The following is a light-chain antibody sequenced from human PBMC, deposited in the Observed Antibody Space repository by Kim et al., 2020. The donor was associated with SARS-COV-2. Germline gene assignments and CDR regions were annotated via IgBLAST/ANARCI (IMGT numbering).Light chain of an antibody. CDR3: CSYAGSYTYV. Sequence: GQSVTISCTGTSSAVGGYNYVSWYQQPPGKAPKLMIYDVSKRPSGVPDRFSGSKSGNTASLTISGLQAEDEADYYCCSYAGSYTYVFGTGTKVTVL. CDR1: SSAVGGYNY. J-gene: IGLJ1*01. V-gene: IGLV2-11*01. CDR2: DVS.